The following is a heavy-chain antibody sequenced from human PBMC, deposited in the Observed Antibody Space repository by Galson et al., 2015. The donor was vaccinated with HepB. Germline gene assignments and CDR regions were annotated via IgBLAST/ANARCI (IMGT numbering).Heavy chain of an antibody. CDR2: IHTNTGKP. J-gene: IGHJ5*02. CDR3: ARDHATYPNWFDP. D-gene: IGHD1-1*01. V-gene: IGHV7-4-1*02. Sequence: SVKVSCKASGYSFATYPIHWVRQAPGQGPEWMGWIHTNTGKPTYAQGVTGRFLFSLDTSVSTAFLQISSLKAEDTAVYYCARDHATYPNWFDPWGLGTPVIVSS. CDR1: GYSFATYP.